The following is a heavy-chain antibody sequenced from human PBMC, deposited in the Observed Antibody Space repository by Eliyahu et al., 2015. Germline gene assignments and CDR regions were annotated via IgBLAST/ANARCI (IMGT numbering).Heavy chain of an antibody. CDR3: AGYSSNWYYD. V-gene: IGHV1-2*02. CDR1: GYTFSGHQ. J-gene: IGHJ5*02. D-gene: IGHD5-12*01. Sequence: QVQLVQSGAEVKKPGASVRVSCKASGYTFSGHQLHWVRQAPGERPGGVGGNNGNTGGTDYSQKFQGRVTMTRDTTISVGYMELSGLTSDDTAVYYCAGYSSNWYYDWGQGTLVIVSS. CDR2: NNGNTGGT.